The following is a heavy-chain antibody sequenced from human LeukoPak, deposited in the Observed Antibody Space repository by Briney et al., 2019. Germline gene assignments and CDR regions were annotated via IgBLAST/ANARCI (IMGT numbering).Heavy chain of an antibody. V-gene: IGHV4-59*02. CDR3: ARVRRSGSYPSYFDY. CDR1: SGSVSSYY. Sequence: SETLSLTCTVSSGSVSSYYWSWIRQPPEKGLEWIGYIYYSGSTSYNPSLKSRVSISVDTSNNQFSLKLTSVTAADTAVYYCARVRRSGSYPSYFDYWSQGTLVTVSS. J-gene: IGHJ4*02. D-gene: IGHD3-22*01. CDR2: IYYSGST.